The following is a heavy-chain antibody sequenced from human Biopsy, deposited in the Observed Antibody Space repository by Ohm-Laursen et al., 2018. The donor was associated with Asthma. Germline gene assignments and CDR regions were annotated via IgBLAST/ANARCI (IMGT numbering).Heavy chain of an antibody. CDR2: IYSGGTS. Sequence: SLRLSCAASGFTVSRDHMFWVRQAPGKGLEWVSVIYSGGTSHTEESARGRCTISRDFSKNTLHLQMHSLRVEDTAAYYCARGGSRGWWDYYFDYWGQGTLATVSS. V-gene: IGHV3-53*01. D-gene: IGHD6-19*01. CDR3: ARGGSRGWWDYYFDY. CDR1: GFTVSRDH. J-gene: IGHJ4*02.